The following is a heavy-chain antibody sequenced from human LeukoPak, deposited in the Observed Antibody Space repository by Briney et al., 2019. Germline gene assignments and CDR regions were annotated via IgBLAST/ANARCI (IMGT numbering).Heavy chain of an antibody. CDR1: GYTFTSYG. J-gene: IGHJ6*03. CDR3: AGLGYCSSTSCYSDYYYYMDV. D-gene: IGHD2-2*01. Sequence: ASVKVSCKASGYTFTSYGISWVRQAPGQGLEWMGWISAYNGNTNYAQKLQGRVTMTTDTSTSTAYMELSSLRSEDTAVYYCAGLGYCSSTSCYSDYYYYMDVWGKGTTVTVSS. V-gene: IGHV1-18*01. CDR2: ISAYNGNT.